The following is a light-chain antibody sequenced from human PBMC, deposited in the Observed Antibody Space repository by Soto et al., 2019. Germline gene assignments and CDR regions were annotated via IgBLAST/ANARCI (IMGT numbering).Light chain of an antibody. CDR1: SSDVGGYNY. J-gene: IGLJ1*01. V-gene: IGLV2-14*01. CDR3: SSYTSSSTLDV. Sequence: ALTQPASVSGSPGQSITISCTGTSSDVGGYNYVSWYQQHPGKAPKLMIYEVSNRPSGVSNRFSGSKSGNTASLTISGLQAEDEADYYCSSYTSSSTLDVFGTGTKLTVL. CDR2: EVS.